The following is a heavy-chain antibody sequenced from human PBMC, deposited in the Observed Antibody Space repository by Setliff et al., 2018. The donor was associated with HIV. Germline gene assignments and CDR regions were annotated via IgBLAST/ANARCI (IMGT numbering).Heavy chain of an antibody. V-gene: IGHV4-39*01. CDR3: ARGGTMVRGLDS. CDR2: IYYSGSS. Sequence: SETLSLTCTVSGDSISFYYWGWIRQPPGRGLEWIGNIYYSGSSYYNPSLRSRVTISADTSKNQFSLKLKSVAAADTAVYYCARGGTMVRGLDSWGQGTLVTVSS. D-gene: IGHD3-10*01. CDR1: GDSISFYY. J-gene: IGHJ4*02.